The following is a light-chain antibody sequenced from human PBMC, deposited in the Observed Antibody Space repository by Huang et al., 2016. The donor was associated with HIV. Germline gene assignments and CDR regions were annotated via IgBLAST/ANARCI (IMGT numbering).Light chain of an antibody. J-gene: IGKJ1*01. CDR2: KAS. Sequence: DIQMTQSPSTLSAFVGDRVTITCRTSHRISSWLAWYQHKPGKAPNLLISKASNLESGFPSRFSGNGSGTEFTLTISGLQPDDLATYYCQQQWTFGQGTKVEI. V-gene: IGKV1-5*03. CDR1: HRISSW. CDR3: QQQWT.